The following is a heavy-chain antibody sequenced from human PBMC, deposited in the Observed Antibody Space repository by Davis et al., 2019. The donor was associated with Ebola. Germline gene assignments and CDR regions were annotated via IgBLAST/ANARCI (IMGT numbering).Heavy chain of an antibody. J-gene: IGHJ6*02. Sequence: PSETLSLTCAVSGRSFSGYYWNWIRQPPGKGLQWIGEINHSGSTNYNPSLKSRVTISVDTSKNQFALKLSSVTAADTAVYYCARTAAPGYYYYGMDVWGQGTTVTVSS. V-gene: IGHV4-34*09. CDR3: ARTAAPGYYYYGMDV. CDR2: INHSGST. CDR1: GRSFSGYY. D-gene: IGHD6-13*01.